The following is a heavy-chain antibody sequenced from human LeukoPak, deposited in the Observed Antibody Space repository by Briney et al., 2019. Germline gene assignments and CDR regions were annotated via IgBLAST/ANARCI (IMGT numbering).Heavy chain of an antibody. D-gene: IGHD2-15*01. V-gene: IGHV3-23*01. J-gene: IGHJ5*02. Sequence: PGGSLRLSCAASGFTLSSYAMSWVRQAPGKGLEWVSAISGSGGSTYYADSVKGRFTISRDNSKNTLYLQMNSLRAEDTAVYYCAKDAGYCSGGSCYLNWFDPWGQGTLVTVSS. CDR3: AKDAGYCSGGSCYLNWFDP. CDR1: GFTLSSYA. CDR2: ISGSGGST.